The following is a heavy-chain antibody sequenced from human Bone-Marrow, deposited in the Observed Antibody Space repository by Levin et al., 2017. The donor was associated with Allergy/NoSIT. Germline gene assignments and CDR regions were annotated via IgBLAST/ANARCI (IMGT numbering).Heavy chain of an antibody. D-gene: IGHD3-16*01. CDR1: GYHFSTCW. J-gene: IGHJ6*02. Sequence: KVSCKGSGYHFSTCWIGWVRQMPGKGLEWIGVIYPGDSETTYNPSFQGQVTMSVDKSMTTVYLQWSSLTVPDTAIYYCAGRGRQNCSAGEAYYFCGVEVWGRGTAVTVSS. CDR3: AGRGRQNCSAGEAYYFCGVEV. CDR2: IYPGDSET. V-gene: IGHV5-51*01.